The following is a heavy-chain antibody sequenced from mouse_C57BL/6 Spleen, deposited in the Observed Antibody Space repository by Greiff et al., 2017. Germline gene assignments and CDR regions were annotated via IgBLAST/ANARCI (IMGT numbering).Heavy chain of an antibody. D-gene: IGHD1-1*01. V-gene: IGHV5-17*01. CDR2: ISSGSSTI. CDR3: ARRFITTVVDYFDY. J-gene: IGHJ2*01. Sequence: EVKLMESGGGLVKPGGSLKLSCAASGFTFSDYGMHWVRQAPEKGLEWVAYISSGSSTIYYADTVKGRFTISRDNAKNTLFLQMTSLRSEDTAMYYCARRFITTVVDYFDYWGQGTTLTVSS. CDR1: GFTFSDYG.